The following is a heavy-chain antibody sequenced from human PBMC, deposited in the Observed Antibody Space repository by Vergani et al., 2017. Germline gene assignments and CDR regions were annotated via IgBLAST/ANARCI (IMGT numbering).Heavy chain of an antibody. Sequence: EVQLLQSEGAVVQPGGSLRLSCVASGFTFSSHAMSWVRPGHGQGLEWVSSIKNTGESTYYADSVKGRFTISRDNSKNTLYLQMNSLRVEDTAVYYCGRRSDNYNWGQGTLVTFSS. V-gene: IGHV3-23*01. CDR2: IKNTGEST. D-gene: IGHD5-24*01. CDR3: GRRSDNYN. CDR1: GFTFSSHA. J-gene: IGHJ4*02.